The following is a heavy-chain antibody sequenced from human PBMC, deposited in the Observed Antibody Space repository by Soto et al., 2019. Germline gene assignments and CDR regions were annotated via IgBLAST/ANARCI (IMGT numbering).Heavy chain of an antibody. CDR3: ARAYDSSGYFNY. J-gene: IGHJ4*02. CDR1: GFTFSSYS. D-gene: IGHD3-22*01. Sequence: EVQLVESGGGLVKPGGSLRLSCAASGFTFSSYSMNWVRQAPGKGLEWVSSISSSSSYIYYADSVKGRFTISRDNAKNSLYLQMNSLRAEDTAVYYCARAYDSSGYFNYWGQGTLVTVSS. V-gene: IGHV3-21*01. CDR2: ISSSSSYI.